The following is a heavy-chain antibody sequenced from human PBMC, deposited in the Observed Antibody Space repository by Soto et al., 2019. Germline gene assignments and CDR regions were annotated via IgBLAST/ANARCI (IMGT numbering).Heavy chain of an antibody. Sequence: QVQLVESGGGLVKPGGSLRLSCAASGFTFSDYYMSWIRQAPGKGLEWVSYITAGSSYTNYADSVKGRFTISRDNAKNSLYLQMNSLRAEDTAVYYCARDGSRYCSSTSFLSGHYYYGMDVWGQGTTVTVSS. CDR2: ITAGSSYT. V-gene: IGHV3-11*06. CDR1: GFTFSDYY. D-gene: IGHD2-2*01. J-gene: IGHJ6*02. CDR3: ARDGSRYCSSTSFLSGHYYYGMDV.